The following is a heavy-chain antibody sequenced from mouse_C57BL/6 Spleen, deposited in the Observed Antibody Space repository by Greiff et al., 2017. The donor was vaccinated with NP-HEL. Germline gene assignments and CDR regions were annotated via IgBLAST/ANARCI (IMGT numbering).Heavy chain of an antibody. V-gene: IGHV5-16*01. D-gene: IGHD3-2*02. CDR2: INYDGSST. Sequence: EVQLVESEGGLVQPGSSMKLSCTASGFTFSDYYMAWVRQVPEKGLEWVANINYDGSSTYYLDSLKSRFIISRDNAKNILYLQMSSLKSEDTATYYCARDQGSSGYGGFAYWGQGTLVTVSA. CDR1: GFTFSDYY. J-gene: IGHJ3*01. CDR3: ARDQGSSGYGGFAY.